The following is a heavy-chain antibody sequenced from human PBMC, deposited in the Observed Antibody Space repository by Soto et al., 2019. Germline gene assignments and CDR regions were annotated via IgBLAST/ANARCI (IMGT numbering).Heavy chain of an antibody. V-gene: IGHV1-69*06. CDR1: GGTFSSYA. CDR2: IIPIFGTA. J-gene: IGHJ5*02. CDR3: ARDLTGASPSNWFDP. Sequence: QVQLVQSGAEVKKPGSSVKVSCKASGGTFSSYAISWVRQAPGQGLEWMGGIIPIFGTAYYAQKFQGRVTITADKSTSTAYMELSSLRSEDTAVYYCARDLTGASPSNWFDPWGQGTLVTVSS. D-gene: IGHD1-1*01.